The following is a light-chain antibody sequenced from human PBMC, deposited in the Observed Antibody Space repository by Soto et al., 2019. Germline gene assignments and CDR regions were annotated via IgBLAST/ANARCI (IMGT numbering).Light chain of an antibody. CDR1: SSDVGGYNY. CDR2: DVS. J-gene: IGLJ1*01. Sequence: QSVLTQPASVSGSPGQSITISCTGTSSDVGGYNYVSWYQHHPGKVPQLMIYDVSNRPSGVSNRFSGSKSGNTASLTISGLQAEYEADYYCYSYTSSNTYVFGTGTKV. CDR3: YSYTSSNTYV. V-gene: IGLV2-14*03.